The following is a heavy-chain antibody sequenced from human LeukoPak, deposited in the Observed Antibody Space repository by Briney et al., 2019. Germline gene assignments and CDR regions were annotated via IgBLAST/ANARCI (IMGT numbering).Heavy chain of an antibody. Sequence: PGGSLRLSSAASGFTLGSYWMTWVRQAPRKGLEWAAAIKEDGSETYYVDSVKGRFTISRDNAKNSLYLQMSSLRAEDTAVYYCARTTYGDYWGQGTLVTVSS. D-gene: IGHD1-1*01. V-gene: IGHV3-7*02. CDR2: IKEDGSET. CDR3: ARTTYGDY. J-gene: IGHJ4*02. CDR1: GFTLGSYW.